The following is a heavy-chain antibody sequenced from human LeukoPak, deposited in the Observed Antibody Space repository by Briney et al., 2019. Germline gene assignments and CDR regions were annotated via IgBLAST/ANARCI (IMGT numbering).Heavy chain of an antibody. J-gene: IGHJ4*02. CDR1: GFTFSSYA. CDR3: AKDACSGGSCYYDY. CDR2: ISGSGGST. D-gene: IGHD2-15*01. V-gene: IGHV3-23*01. Sequence: PGASLRLSCAASGFTFSSYAMSWVRQAPGKGLEWVSAISGSGGSTYYADSVKGRFTISRDNSKNTLYLQMNSLRAEDTAVYYCAKDACSGGSCYYDYWGQGTLVTASS.